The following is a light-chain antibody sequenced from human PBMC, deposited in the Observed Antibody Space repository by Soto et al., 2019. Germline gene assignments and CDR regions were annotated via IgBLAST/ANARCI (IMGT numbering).Light chain of an antibody. CDR2: GNS. Sequence: QSVLTQPPSVSGSPGQRVTISCTGSSSNIGAGYDVHWYQQLPGTAPKLLIYGNSNRPSGVPDRCSGSKYGTSASLAITGLQAEDEADYYCQSYDSSLSAVFGGGTQLTVL. J-gene: IGLJ7*01. V-gene: IGLV1-40*01. CDR3: QSYDSSLSAV. CDR1: SSNIGAGYD.